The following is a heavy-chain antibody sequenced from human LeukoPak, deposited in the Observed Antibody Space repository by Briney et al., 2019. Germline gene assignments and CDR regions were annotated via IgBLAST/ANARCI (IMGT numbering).Heavy chain of an antibody. Sequence: SETLSLTCAVSGYSISRSNWWGWIRQPPGKGLEWIGYIDYSGTTYCSPSLKSRVTMSVDTTKNQFSLKLHSVSAVDTAVYYCSRYSGSQGWFDPWGQGTLVTVSS. CDR3: SRYSGSQGWFDP. D-gene: IGHD1-26*01. V-gene: IGHV4-28*01. J-gene: IGHJ5*02. CDR2: IDYSGTT. CDR1: GYSISRSNW.